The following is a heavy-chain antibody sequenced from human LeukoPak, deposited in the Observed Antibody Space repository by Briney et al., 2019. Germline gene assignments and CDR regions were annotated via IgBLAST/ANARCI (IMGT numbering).Heavy chain of an antibody. Sequence: GGSLRLSCTASGLIVSDRYMTWARQAPGRGLEWVSLIYHSGTTYYADSVKGRFTISRDNSKNALYLEMNSLRVEDTAIYYCAIQAMIAIRDDYWGQGIMVTVSS. V-gene: IGHV3-66*04. J-gene: IGHJ4*02. CDR2: IYHSGTT. CDR1: GLIVSDRY. CDR3: AIQAMIAIRDDY. D-gene: IGHD2-21*01.